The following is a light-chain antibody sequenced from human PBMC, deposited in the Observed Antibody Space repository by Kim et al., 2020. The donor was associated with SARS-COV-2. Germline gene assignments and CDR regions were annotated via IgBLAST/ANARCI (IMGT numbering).Light chain of an antibody. CDR2: EGS. CDR1: SSDVGSYNL. Sequence: GQSFTISCTGTSSDVGSYNLVSWYQQYPGKAPKLMIYEGSKRPSGVSNRFSGSKSGNTASLTISGLQPEDESNYYCCSYAGSSTWVFGGGTQLTVL. V-gene: IGLV2-23*01. J-gene: IGLJ2*01. CDR3: CSYAGSSTWV.